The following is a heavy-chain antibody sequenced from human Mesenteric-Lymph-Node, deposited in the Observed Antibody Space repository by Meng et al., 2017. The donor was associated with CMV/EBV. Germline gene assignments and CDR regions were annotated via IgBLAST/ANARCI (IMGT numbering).Heavy chain of an antibody. J-gene: IGHJ4*02. CDR3: ARSLSYCGSTSCYRYFDY. D-gene: IGHD2-2*01. V-gene: IGHV1-2*02. Sequence: ASVKVSCKASGYGFIGYYIHWVRQAPGQGLEWMGWINPDSGGTKYAQKFQGSLTMTRDTSSSTTYIELSRLRSDDTAVYYCARSLSYCGSTSCYRYFDYWGQGTLVTVSS. CDR1: GYGFIGYY. CDR2: INPDSGGT.